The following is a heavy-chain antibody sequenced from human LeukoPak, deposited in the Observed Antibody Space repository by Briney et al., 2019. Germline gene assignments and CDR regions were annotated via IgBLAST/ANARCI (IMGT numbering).Heavy chain of an antibody. J-gene: IGHJ6*03. V-gene: IGHV4-4*07. CDR3: ARSPRQLGYCSSTSCYKVDYYYYYMDV. CDR2: IYTSGST. D-gene: IGHD2-2*02. CDR1: GGSISSYY. Sequence: PSETLSLTCTVSGGSISSYYWSWIRQPAGKGLEWIGRIYTSGSTNYNPSLKSRVTMSVDTSKNRFSLELSSVTAADTAVNYCARSPRQLGYCSSTSCYKVDYYYYYMDVWGKGTTVTVSS.